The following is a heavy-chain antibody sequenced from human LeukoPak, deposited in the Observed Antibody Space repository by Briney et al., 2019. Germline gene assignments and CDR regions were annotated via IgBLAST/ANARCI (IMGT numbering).Heavy chain of an antibody. CDR3: ARDLQAYSGSYYETDY. J-gene: IGHJ4*02. V-gene: IGHV1-69*13. D-gene: IGHD1-26*01. CDR2: IIPIFGTA. CDR1: GGTFSSYA. Sequence: SVKVSCKASGGTFSSYAISWVRQAPGQGLEWMGGIIPIFGTANYAQKFQGRVTITADESTSTAYMELSSLRSEDTAVYYCARDLQAYSGSYYETDYWGQGTLVTVSS.